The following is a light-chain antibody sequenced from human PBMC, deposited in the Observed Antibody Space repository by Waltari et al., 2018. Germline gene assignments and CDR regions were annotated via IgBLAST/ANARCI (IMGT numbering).Light chain of an antibody. Sequence: SYELTQPPSVSVSPGLTARITCSGDALSKKSVSWCQVRSGQAPVVVIYDDSKRPSGIPERFSGSSSGTRATLTITRAQVDDEGDYYCYSTDNSDNHRGVFGGGTRVTVL. CDR2: DDS. V-gene: IGLV3-10*01. J-gene: IGLJ3*02. CDR1: ALSKKS. CDR3: YSTDNSDNHRGV.